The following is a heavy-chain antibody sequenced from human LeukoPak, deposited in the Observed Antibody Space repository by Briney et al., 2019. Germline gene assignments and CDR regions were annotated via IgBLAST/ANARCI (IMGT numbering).Heavy chain of an antibody. Sequence: RASVKVSCKASGGTFSSYAISWVRQAPGQGLDWMGGIIPIFGTANYAQKFQGRVTITTDESTSTAYMELSSLRSEDTAVYYCANTQRELLHFDYWGQGTLVTVSS. V-gene: IGHV1-69*05. J-gene: IGHJ4*02. D-gene: IGHD1-26*01. CDR1: GGTFSSYA. CDR3: ANTQRELLHFDY. CDR2: IIPIFGTA.